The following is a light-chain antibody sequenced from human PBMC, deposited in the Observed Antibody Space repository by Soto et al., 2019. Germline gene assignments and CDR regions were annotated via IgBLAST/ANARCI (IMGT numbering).Light chain of an antibody. CDR1: SSDVGGYNY. J-gene: IGLJ2*01. Sequence: QSFLTQPASVSGSPGQSITISCTGSSSDVGGYNYVSWYQQHPGKAPKLMIYEVSNRPSGISNRFSGSKSGNTASLTLSGLQAEDEADYYCSSYTSSSTLVFGGATKVTVL. CDR3: SSYTSSSTLV. CDR2: EVS. V-gene: IGLV2-14*01.